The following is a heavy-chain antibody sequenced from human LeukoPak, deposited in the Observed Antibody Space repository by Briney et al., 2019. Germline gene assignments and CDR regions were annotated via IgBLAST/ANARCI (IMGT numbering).Heavy chain of an antibody. V-gene: IGHV3-72*01. D-gene: IGHD4/OR15-4a*01. Sequence: GGSLRLSCAASGFSFSDHYMDWVRQAPGKGLEWVGRTRNKANSYTTEYAASVKGRFTISRDDSKNSLYLQMNSLKTEDTAVYYCARDRGASYYDYWGQGTLVTVSS. CDR2: TRNKANSYTT. J-gene: IGHJ4*02. CDR3: ARDRGASYYDY. CDR1: GFSFSDHY.